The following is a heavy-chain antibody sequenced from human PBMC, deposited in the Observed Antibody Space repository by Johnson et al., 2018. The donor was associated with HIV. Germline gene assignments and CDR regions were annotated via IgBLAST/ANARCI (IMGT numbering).Heavy chain of an antibody. CDR1: GFTFSSYG. D-gene: IGHD5-24*01. CDR3: ASGEMSTIKAFYAFGI. J-gene: IGHJ3*02. Sequence: QVQLVESGGGVVQPGGSLRLSCSASGFTFSSYGMHWVRQAPGKGLEWVAFIRYDGSNKYYADSVKGRFTISRANSKNTLYLQMNSLRTEDTAVYYCASGEMSTIKAFYAFGIWGEWTMGTVSS. V-gene: IGHV3-30*02. CDR2: IRYDGSNK.